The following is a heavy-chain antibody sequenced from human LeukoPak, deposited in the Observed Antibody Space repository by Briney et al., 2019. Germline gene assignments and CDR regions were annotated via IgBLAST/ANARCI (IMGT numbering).Heavy chain of an antibody. CDR1: GYTLTELS. V-gene: IGHV1-24*01. Sequence: ASVKVSCKVSGYTLTELSMHWVRQAPGKGLEWKGGFDPEDGETIYAQKFQGRVTMTEDTSTDTAYMELSSLRSEDTAVYYCATVSLPDMVRGVMRWFDPWGQGTLVTVSS. D-gene: IGHD3-10*01. J-gene: IGHJ5*02. CDR3: ATVSLPDMVRGVMRWFDP. CDR2: FDPEDGET.